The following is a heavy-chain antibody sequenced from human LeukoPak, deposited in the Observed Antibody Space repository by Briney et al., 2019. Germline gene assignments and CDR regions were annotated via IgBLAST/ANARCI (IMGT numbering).Heavy chain of an antibody. D-gene: IGHD2-15*01. V-gene: IGHV4-61*02. CDR3: ARDLRYCSGGSCYSRWFDP. CDR1: GGSISSGSYY. CDR2: IYTSGST. J-gene: IGHJ5*02. Sequence: PPETLSLTCTVSGGSISSGSYYWSWIRQPAGKGLEWIGRIYTSGSTNYNPSLKSRVTISVDTSKNQFSLKLSSVTAADTAVYYCARDLRYCSGGSCYSRWFDPWGQGTLVTVSS.